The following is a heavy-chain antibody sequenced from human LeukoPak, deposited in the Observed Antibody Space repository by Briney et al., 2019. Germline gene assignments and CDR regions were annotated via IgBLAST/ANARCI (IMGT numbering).Heavy chain of an antibody. Sequence: GGSLRHSCAASGFTFSGNYMSWVRQAPGKGLEWVSVIYSGGSTYYADSVTGRFTISRDNSKNTLFLQMNSLRPEDTAVYYCARGTYGNYYFDYWGQGTLVTVSS. V-gene: IGHV3-66*02. CDR3: ARGTYGNYYFDY. D-gene: IGHD3-10*01. CDR1: GFTFSGNY. CDR2: IYSGGST. J-gene: IGHJ4*02.